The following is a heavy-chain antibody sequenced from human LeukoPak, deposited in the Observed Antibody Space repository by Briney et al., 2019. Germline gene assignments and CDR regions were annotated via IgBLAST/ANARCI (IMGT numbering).Heavy chain of an antibody. CDR2: ISGSGGST. D-gene: IGHD3-10*01. J-gene: IGHJ4*02. Sequence: GGSLRLPCAASGFTFSSYAMSWVRQAPGKRLEWVSAISGSGGSTYYADSVKGRFTISRDNSKNTLYLQMNSLRAEDTAVYYCANIQAMVRGVTADYWGQGTLVTVSS. V-gene: IGHV3-23*01. CDR1: GFTFSSYA. CDR3: ANIQAMVRGVTADY.